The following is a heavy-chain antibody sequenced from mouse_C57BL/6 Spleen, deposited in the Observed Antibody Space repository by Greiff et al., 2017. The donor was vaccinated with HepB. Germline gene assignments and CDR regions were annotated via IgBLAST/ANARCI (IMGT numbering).Heavy chain of an antibody. J-gene: IGHJ2*01. CDR3: ARHGGRPIYFDY. CDR2: ISSGGSYT. Sequence: EVHLVESGGDLVKPGGSLKLSCAASGFTFSSYGMSWVRQTPDKRLEWVATISSGGSYTYYPDSVKGRFTISRDNAKNTLYLQMSSLKSEDTAMYYCARHGGRPIYFDYWGQGTTLTVSS. V-gene: IGHV5-6*01. CDR1: GFTFSSYG.